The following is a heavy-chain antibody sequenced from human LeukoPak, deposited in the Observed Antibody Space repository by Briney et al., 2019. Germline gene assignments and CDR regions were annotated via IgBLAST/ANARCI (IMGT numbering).Heavy chain of an antibody. CDR1: GFIFGDYA. V-gene: IGHV3-30-3*01. J-gene: IGHJ3*01. CDR2: ISYDGSKK. D-gene: IGHD4-17*01. Sequence: GFLRLSCAASGFIFGDYALHWVRQAPGKGLDWVAMISYDGSKKFYADSVKGRFTLTRDNSKNTLFLQMNGLRPEDSALYYCALYGDYNKPGAFDVWGQGTLVTVSS. CDR3: ALYGDYNKPGAFDV.